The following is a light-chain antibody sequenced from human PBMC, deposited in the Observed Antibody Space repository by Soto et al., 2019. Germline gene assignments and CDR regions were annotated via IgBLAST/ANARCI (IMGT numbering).Light chain of an antibody. Sequence: EIVLTQSPGTLSLSLGERATLSCRASQTLSNSFIACYQQTRSHPPRLLIYDTSSRASGVPGCYSASASGKDFPTTISLLEPEDFAVFFCQDYGSPEIIFGQVARLEIK. V-gene: IGKV3-20*01. CDR3: QDYGSPEII. J-gene: IGKJ5*01. CDR2: DTS. CDR1: QTLSNSF.